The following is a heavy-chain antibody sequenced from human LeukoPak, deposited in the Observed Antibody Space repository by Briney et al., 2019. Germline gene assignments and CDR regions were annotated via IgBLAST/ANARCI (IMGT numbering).Heavy chain of an antibody. V-gene: IGHV3-66*02. J-gene: IGHJ6*02. Sequence: GGSLRLSCAASGFTVSSNYMSWVRQAPGKGLEWVSVIYSGGSTYYADSVKGRFTISRDNSKNTLCLQMNSLRAEDTAVYYCARDSRSGYYYGMDAWGQGTTVTVSS. CDR2: IYSGGST. CDR3: ARDSRSGYYYGMDA. D-gene: IGHD6-6*01. CDR1: GFTVSSNY.